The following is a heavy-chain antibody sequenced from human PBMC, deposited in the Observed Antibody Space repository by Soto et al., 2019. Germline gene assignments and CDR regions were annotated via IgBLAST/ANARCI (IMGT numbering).Heavy chain of an antibody. Sequence: EVQLVESGGGVVQPGGSLRLSCVASGFTFSSHWMHWFRQHPGKGLVWVTSIHPDGTATSYADYVKGRFTLSRDNGKNTAYQKMNSLRAADTGVYSCLRGSMGWRGMDVWGQGTTVIVSS. D-gene: IGHD2-2*01. J-gene: IGHJ6*02. CDR2: IHPDGTAT. CDR3: LRGSMGWRGMDV. V-gene: IGHV3-74*01. CDR1: GFTFSSHW.